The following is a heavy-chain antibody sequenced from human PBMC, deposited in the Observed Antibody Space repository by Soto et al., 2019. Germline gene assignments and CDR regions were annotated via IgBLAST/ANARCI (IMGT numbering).Heavy chain of an antibody. D-gene: IGHD3-16*01. Sequence: QVQLVQSGAEVKKPGASVKVSCKASGYTFTSYYMHWVRQAPGQGLEWMGIINPSGGSTSYAQKFQGGVPKARDTVTETGQVGVRRPRAEDTGVYYCGGGGGSTFDFDYWGQGTLVTVSS. V-gene: IGHV1-46*01. CDR3: GGGGGSTFDFDY. CDR2: INPSGGST. CDR1: GYTFTSYY. J-gene: IGHJ4*02.